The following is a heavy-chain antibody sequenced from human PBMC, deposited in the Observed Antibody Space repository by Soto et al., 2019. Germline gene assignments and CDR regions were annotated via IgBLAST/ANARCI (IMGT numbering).Heavy chain of an antibody. Sequence: PSETLSLTCTVSGGSISTYYWSWIRQPPGKGLEWIGYIHYSGSTNYNPSLKSRVTMLVDTSKNQFSLRLSSVTAADTAVYYCVGDRSYNYDYWWYDPWGQGTLVTVSS. V-gene: IGHV4-59*01. J-gene: IGHJ5*02. CDR3: VGDRSYNYDYWWYDP. CDR2: IHYSGST. CDR1: GGSISTYY. D-gene: IGHD5-18*01.